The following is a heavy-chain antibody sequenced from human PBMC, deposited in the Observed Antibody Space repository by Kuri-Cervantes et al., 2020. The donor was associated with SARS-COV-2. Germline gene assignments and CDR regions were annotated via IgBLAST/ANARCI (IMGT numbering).Heavy chain of an antibody. D-gene: IGHD1-7*01. CDR1: GSSFSGYG. Sequence: GGSLRLSCAASGSSFSGYGMRWVRQAPGKGLDWVSTISGSSGSTYYADSVKGRFTISRDNSKNSLYLHMILLRAEDTAVYYCASGEIAASGTIYDFDYWGQGTLVTVS. CDR2: ISGSSGST. J-gene: IGHJ4*02. V-gene: IGHV3-23*01. CDR3: ASGEIAASGTIYDFDY.